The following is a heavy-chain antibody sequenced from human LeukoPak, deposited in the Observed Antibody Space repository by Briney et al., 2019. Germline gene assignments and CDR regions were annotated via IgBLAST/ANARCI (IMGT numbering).Heavy chain of an antibody. Sequence: PGGSLRLSCAASGFTFSDYAITWVRQAPGKGLEWVSHISGNGGSTSYADSVRGRFTVSRDNSKNMLYLQMNSLRVDDTAVYYCAKVRPFTPIAVMPEYFDYWGQGTLVAVSS. V-gene: IGHV3-23*01. CDR3: AKVRPFTPIAVMPEYFDY. D-gene: IGHD6-19*01. J-gene: IGHJ4*02. CDR2: ISGNGGST. CDR1: GFTFSDYA.